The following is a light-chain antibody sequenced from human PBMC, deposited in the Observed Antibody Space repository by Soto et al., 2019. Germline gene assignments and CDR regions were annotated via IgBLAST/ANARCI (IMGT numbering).Light chain of an antibody. J-gene: IGLJ3*02. CDR2: LNG. CDR1: SSNIGSLYG. V-gene: IGLV1-40*01. Sequence: QSVLTQPPSVSGAPGQRVTISCTGSSSNIGSLYGAHWYQQLPGAAPRLLFYLNGDRPSGVPDRFSASKSGTSASLAITGLQAEDEALYYCQSYDSSLSSVVFGGGTQLTVL. CDR3: QSYDSSLSSVV.